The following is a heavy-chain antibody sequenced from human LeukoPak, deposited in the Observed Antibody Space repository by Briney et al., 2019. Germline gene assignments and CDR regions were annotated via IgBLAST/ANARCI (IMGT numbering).Heavy chain of an antibody. CDR3: TRGYSGKSVYAFDI. J-gene: IGHJ3*02. Sequence: GGSLRLSCAASGFTFSDHYVDWVRQAPGKGLEWAGRSGNKDSRYTTEYAASVKGRFTISRDEPKNSLYLQMNSLKTEDTAVYHCTRGYSGKSVYAFDIWGQGTMVTVSS. CDR1: GFTFSDHY. CDR2: SGNKDSRYTT. V-gene: IGHV3-72*01. D-gene: IGHD1-26*01.